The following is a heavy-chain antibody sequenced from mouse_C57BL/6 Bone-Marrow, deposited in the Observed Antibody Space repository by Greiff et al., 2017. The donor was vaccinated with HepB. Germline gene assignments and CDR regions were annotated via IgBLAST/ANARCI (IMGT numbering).Heavy chain of an antibody. CDR1: GYSITSGYY. CDR2: ISYDGSN. Sequence: ESGPGLVKPSQSLSLTCSVTGYSITSGYYWNWIRQFPGNKLEWMGYISYDGSNNYNPSLKNRISITRDTSKNQFFLKLNSVTTEDTATYYCAREGGLFIYYAMDYWGQGTSVTVSS. V-gene: IGHV3-6*01. CDR3: AREGGLFIYYAMDY. J-gene: IGHJ4*01. D-gene: IGHD1-1*01.